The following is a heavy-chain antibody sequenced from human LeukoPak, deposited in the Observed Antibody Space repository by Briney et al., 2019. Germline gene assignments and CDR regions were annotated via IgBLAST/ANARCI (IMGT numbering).Heavy chain of an antibody. D-gene: IGHD3-10*02. J-gene: IGHJ6*04. CDR2: ISGSSDNI. Sequence: GGSLRLSCAASGFIFRGYSMNWVRQAPGKGLEWVSSISGSSDNIYYADSVKGRFTISRDNAKNSLYLQTNSLRAEDTAVYYCAELGITMIGGVWGKGTTVTISS. CDR1: GFIFRGYS. V-gene: IGHV3-21*01. CDR3: AELGITMIGGV.